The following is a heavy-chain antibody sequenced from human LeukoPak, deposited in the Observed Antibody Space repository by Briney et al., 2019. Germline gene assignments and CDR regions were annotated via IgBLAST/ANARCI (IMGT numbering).Heavy chain of an antibody. V-gene: IGHV3-48*03. CDR1: GFTFSNYE. CDR2: ISSSGRTI. CDR3: ARGPNRYYFDY. J-gene: IGHJ4*02. Sequence: PGGSLRLSCAASGFTFSNYELIWVRQAPGKGLEWISYISSSGRTIYYADSVKGRFTISRDDAKNSLYLQMNSLRAEDTAVYYCARGPNRYYFDYWGQGTLVTVSS. D-gene: IGHD2/OR15-2a*01.